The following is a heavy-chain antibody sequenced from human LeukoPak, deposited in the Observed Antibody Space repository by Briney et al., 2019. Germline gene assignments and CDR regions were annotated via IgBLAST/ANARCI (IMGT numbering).Heavy chain of an antibody. Sequence: GGSLRLSCAAAGFTLNSYAMHWVRQAPGKGLEWVAVISYDGSNKYYADSVKGRFTISRDNSKNTLYLQMNSLRAEDTAVYYCARGSDYFDYWGQGTLVTVSS. CDR2: ISYDGSNK. CDR3: ARGSDYFDY. V-gene: IGHV3-30*04. J-gene: IGHJ4*02. CDR1: GFTLNSYA.